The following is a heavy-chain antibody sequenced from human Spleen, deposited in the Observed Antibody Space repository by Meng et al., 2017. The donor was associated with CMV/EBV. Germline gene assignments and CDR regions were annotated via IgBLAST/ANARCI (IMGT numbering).Heavy chain of an antibody. D-gene: IGHD2-2*01. CDR2: ISAYNGNT. CDR3: AREAPIVVVPAAMLDY. Sequence: VQVVQSGAEVKKPGASVKVSFKASGYTFTRYGISWVRQAPGQGLEWMGWISAYNGNTNYAQKLQGRVTMTTDTSTSTAYMELRSLRSDDTAVYYCAREAPIVVVPAAMLDYWGQGTLVTVSS. V-gene: IGHV1-18*01. CDR1: GYTFTRYG. J-gene: IGHJ4*02.